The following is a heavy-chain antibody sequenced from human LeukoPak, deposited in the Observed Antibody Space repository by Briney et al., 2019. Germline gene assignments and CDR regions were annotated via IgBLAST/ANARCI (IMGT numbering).Heavy chain of an antibody. Sequence: PGGSLRLSCAASGFIFSSYAMSWVRQAPGKGLEWVSGISDSGGKTDSADSVKGRFTISRDNSKGKVYLQMNSLRAEDTAVYYCVARVGGFRHFDYWGQGTLVTVSS. V-gene: IGHV3-23*01. CDR3: VARVGGFRHFDY. J-gene: IGHJ4*02. D-gene: IGHD3-10*01. CDR2: ISDSGGKT. CDR1: GFIFSSYA.